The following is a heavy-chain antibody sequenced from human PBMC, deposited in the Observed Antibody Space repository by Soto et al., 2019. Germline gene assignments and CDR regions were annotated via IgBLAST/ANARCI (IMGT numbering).Heavy chain of an antibody. Sequence: GGSLRLSCAASRFTFSNYAMSWVRQAPGEGLEWVSAISGSGVGTYYADSVKGRFTISRDNSKNTLSLQMNSLRAEDTAVYYCAKIPISPPPENYDFWSGYYTGPIDYWGQGTLVTVSS. CDR3: AKIPISPPPENYDFWSGYYTGPIDY. CDR1: RFTFSNYA. J-gene: IGHJ4*02. CDR2: ISGSGVGT. V-gene: IGHV3-23*01. D-gene: IGHD3-3*01.